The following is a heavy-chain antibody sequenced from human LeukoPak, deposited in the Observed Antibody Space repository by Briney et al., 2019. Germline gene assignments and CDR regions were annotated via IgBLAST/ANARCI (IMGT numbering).Heavy chain of an antibody. D-gene: IGHD2-21*01. CDR3: ARGSGNIPGNFDY. Sequence: SQTLSLTCAVSGGSISSGGYSWSWIRQPPGKGLEWIGYIYHSGSTYYNPSLKSRVTISVDRSKNQFSLKLSSVTAADTAVYYCARGSGNIPGNFDYWGQGTLVTVSS. V-gene: IGHV4-30-2*01. CDR1: GGSISSGGYS. CDR2: IYHSGST. J-gene: IGHJ4*02.